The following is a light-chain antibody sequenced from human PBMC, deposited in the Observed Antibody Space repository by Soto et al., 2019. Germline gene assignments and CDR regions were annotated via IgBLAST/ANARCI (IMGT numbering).Light chain of an antibody. CDR1: ISNIGAGYD. CDR2: ANN. J-gene: IGLJ1*01. V-gene: IGLV1-40*01. CDR3: QSYDTSPSGYV. Sequence: QSLITQPPSVSGAPGPRVTISCTGSISNIGAGYDVHWYQQLPGTAPKLLIYANNNRPAGVPDRFSASKSGTSASLAITGLQAEDEADYYCQSYDTSPSGYVYGTGTKVSVL.